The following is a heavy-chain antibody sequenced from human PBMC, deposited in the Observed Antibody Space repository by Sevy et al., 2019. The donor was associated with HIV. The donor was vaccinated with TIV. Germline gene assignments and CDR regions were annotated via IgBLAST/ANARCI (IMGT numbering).Heavy chain of an antibody. CDR1: GFTFSSYG. Sequence: GGSLRLSCAASGFTFSSYGMHWVRQAPGKGLEWVAVIWYDGSNKYYADSVKGRFTISRDNSKNTLYLQMNSLRAEDTAVYYCARKAAMGGYYFDYWGQGTLVTVSS. J-gene: IGHJ4*02. D-gene: IGHD2-2*01. CDR2: IWYDGSNK. V-gene: IGHV3-33*01. CDR3: ARKAAMGGYYFDY.